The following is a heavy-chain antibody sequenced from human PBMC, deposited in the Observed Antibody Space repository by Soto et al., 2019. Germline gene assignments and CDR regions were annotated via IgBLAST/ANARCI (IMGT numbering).Heavy chain of an antibody. CDR3: ASSRRYYGSGSYYNPDY. D-gene: IGHD3-10*01. J-gene: IGHJ4*02. CDR1: GGSISSGGYY. CDR2: IYYSGST. V-gene: IGHV4-31*03. Sequence: SETLSLTCTVSGGSISSGGYYWSWIRQHPGKGLVWIGYIYYSGSTYYNPSLKSRVTISVNTSKNQFSLKLSSVTAADTAVYYCASSRRYYGSGSYYNPDYWGQGTLVTVSS.